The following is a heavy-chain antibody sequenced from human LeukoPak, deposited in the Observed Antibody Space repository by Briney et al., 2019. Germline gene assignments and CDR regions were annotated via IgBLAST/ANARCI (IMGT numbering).Heavy chain of an antibody. D-gene: IGHD2-15*01. V-gene: IGHV4-61*02. Sequence: SETLSLTCTVSGGSISRGSYYWSWLRQPAGRGLEGIGRIYTRGSTNYNPSLKRRVTISVDTSKNQFSLKLSSVTAADTAVYYCARVDGSCSGGSCPSGNWFDPWGQGTLATVSS. J-gene: IGHJ5*02. CDR3: ARVDGSCSGGSCPSGNWFDP. CDR2: IYTRGST. CDR1: GGSISRGSYY.